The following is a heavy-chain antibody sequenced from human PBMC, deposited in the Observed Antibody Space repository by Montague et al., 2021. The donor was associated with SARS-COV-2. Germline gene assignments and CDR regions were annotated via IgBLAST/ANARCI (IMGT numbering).Heavy chain of an antibody. CDR3: ARAVVGEYTASIES. D-gene: IGHD2-15*01. Sequence: SETLSLTCSVSGSSINNYYWSWIRQPPGKGLEWIGYIHSSGSTSYNPSLKSQVTISVDTSKTQFSLKLSSVTAADTALYYCARAVVGEYTASIESWGQGTLVTVSS. CDR2: IHSSGST. J-gene: IGHJ4*02. V-gene: IGHV4-59*01. CDR1: GSSINNYY.